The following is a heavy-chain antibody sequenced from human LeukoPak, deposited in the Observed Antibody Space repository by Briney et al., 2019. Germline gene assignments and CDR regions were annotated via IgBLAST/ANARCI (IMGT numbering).Heavy chain of an antibody. CDR3: ARDIGPGYSSGFN. CDR1: GLTFSSHW. V-gene: IGHV3-53*01. CDR2: IYSGGST. D-gene: IGHD2-8*02. J-gene: IGHJ4*02. Sequence: GGSLRLSCAASGLTFSSHWMHWVRQAPGKGLEWVSVIYSGGSTYYADSVKGRFTISRDNSKNTLYLQMNSLRAEDTAVYYCARDIGPGYSSGFNWGQGTLVTVSS.